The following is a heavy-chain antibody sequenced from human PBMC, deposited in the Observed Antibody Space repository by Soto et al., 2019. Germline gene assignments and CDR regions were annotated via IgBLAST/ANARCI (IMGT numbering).Heavy chain of an antibody. D-gene: IGHD2-15*01. V-gene: IGHV3-11*06. CDR3: ASWRAAY. Sequence: GRFTISRDNAKNSLYLQMNSLRAEDTAVYYCASWRAAYWGQGTLVTVSS. J-gene: IGHJ4*02.